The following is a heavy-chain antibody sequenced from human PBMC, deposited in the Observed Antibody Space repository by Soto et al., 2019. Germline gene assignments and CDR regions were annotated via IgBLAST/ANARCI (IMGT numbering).Heavy chain of an antibody. CDR1: GYAFNTNL. V-gene: IGHV5-51*01. CDR3: ARHGNDFWSGYSEGWGSYYYGMDV. Sequence: PGDSLNISCMCSGYAFNTNLFGWVRQLPGRGLEWVGIMYPGDSDTRLLPSLQGHVTLSADVTISTAFLQWRSLKTSDSGMYFCARHGNDFWSGYSEGWGSYYYGMDVWGQGTKVTVSS. J-gene: IGHJ6*02. CDR2: MYPGDSDT. D-gene: IGHD3-3*01.